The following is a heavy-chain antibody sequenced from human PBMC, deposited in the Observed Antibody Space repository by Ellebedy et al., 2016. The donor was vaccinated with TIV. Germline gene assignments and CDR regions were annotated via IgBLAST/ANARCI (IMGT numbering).Heavy chain of an antibody. D-gene: IGHD3-10*01. V-gene: IGHV3-7*01. CDR3: ARYGSGSYSLDY. CDR2: IKEDGSEK. J-gene: IGHJ4*02. Sequence: GESLKISCAASGITFSNCWMSWVRQAPGKGLEWVANIKEDGSEKYYVDSVKGRFTISRDNAKNSLYLQLNSLRAEDTAVYYCARYGSGSYSLDYWGQGTLVTVSS. CDR1: GITFSNCW.